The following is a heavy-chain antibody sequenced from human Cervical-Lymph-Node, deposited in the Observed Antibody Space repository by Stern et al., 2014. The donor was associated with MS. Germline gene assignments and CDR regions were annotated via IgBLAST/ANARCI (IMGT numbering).Heavy chain of an antibody. Sequence: QVQLVQSGSELKKPGASVKVSCKASGYTFTSYAMNWVRQAPGQGLEWMGWINTVTGTPTYAQGFTGRFVFSLDTSVSTAYLQISSLKAEDTAVYYCASGAMGDFWSGYSCFDFWGQGTLVTVSS. D-gene: IGHD3-3*01. J-gene: IGHJ4*02. CDR1: GYTFTSYA. CDR2: INTVTGTP. CDR3: ASGAMGDFWSGYSCFDF. V-gene: IGHV7-4-1*02.